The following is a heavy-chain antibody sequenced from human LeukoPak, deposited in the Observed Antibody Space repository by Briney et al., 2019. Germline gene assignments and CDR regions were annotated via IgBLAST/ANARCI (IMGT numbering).Heavy chain of an antibody. CDR2: MNPNSGNT. CDR1: GYTFTRYD. CDR3: ARGPLFNSAWLDY. V-gene: IGHV1-8*01. Sequence: APVKVSCKTSGYTFTRYDVNWVRQAPGQGPEWMGWMNPNSGNTHYAQKFQGRVTLTRNTSISTAYMELSSLRSEDTAVYYCARGPLFNSAWLDYWGQGTLVKVSS. J-gene: IGHJ4*02. D-gene: IGHD3-3*01.